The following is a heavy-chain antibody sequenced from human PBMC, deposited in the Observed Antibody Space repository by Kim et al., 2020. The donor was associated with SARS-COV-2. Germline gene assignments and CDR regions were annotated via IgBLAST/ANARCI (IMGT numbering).Heavy chain of an antibody. CDR2: IRSEGNSYAT. D-gene: IGHD4-17*01. V-gene: IGHV3-73*01. CDR3: VGISGDPAPQYYYYFGVDV. Sequence: GGSLRLSCVASGFTFSGSTMHWVRQASGKGLEWVGRIRSEGNSYATEYAASVKGRFTISRDDSKNTAYLQMNSLKTEDTAVYYCVGISGDPAPQYYYYFGVDVWGQGTTVPVSS. J-gene: IGHJ6*02. CDR1: GFTFSGST.